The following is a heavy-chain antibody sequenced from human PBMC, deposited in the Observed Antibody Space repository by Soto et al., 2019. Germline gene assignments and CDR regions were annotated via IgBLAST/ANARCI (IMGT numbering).Heavy chain of an antibody. J-gene: IGHJ4*02. Sequence: ASVKVSCKASGYTFTSYYMHWVRQAPGQGLEWMGIINPSGGSTSYAQKFQGRVTMTRDTSTSTVYMELSSLRSEDTAVYYCARDHGSGSYQGLFDYWGQGTLVTVSS. CDR2: INPSGGST. D-gene: IGHD3-10*01. CDR1: GYTFTSYY. V-gene: IGHV1-46*01. CDR3: ARDHGSGSYQGLFDY.